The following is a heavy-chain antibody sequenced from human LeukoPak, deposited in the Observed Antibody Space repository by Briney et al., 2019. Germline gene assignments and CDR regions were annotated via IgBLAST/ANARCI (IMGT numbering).Heavy chain of an antibody. Sequence: SVKVSCKASGGTFSSYAISWVRQAPGQGLEWMGGIIPIFGTANYAQKFQGRVTITADESTSTAYMELSSLRSEDTAVYYCARDGDIAMGNFDYWGQGTLVTVSS. CDR1: GGTFSSYA. J-gene: IGHJ4*02. D-gene: IGHD5-18*01. CDR3: ARDGDIAMGNFDY. CDR2: IIPIFGTA. V-gene: IGHV1-69*13.